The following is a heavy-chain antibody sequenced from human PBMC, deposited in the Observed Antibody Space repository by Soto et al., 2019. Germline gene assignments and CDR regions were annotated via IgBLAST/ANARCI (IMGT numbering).Heavy chain of an antibody. D-gene: IGHD6-19*01. V-gene: IGHV3-33*01. Sequence: QVQLVESGGGVVQPGRSLRLSCAASGFTFSSYGMHWVRQAPGKGLEWVAVIWYDGSNKYYADSVKGRFTISRDNSKNTLYLQMNSLRAEDTAVYYCARGQLQSRAVAGTDTDAFDIWGQGTMVTVSS. J-gene: IGHJ3*02. CDR1: GFTFSSYG. CDR3: ARGQLQSRAVAGTDTDAFDI. CDR2: IWYDGSNK.